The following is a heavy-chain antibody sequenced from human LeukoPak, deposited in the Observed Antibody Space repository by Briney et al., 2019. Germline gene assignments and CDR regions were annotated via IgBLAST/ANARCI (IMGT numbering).Heavy chain of an antibody. J-gene: IGHJ4*02. D-gene: IGHD1-26*01. V-gene: IGHV1-2*02. CDR2: INPNSGGT. CDR3: ARDPAATYSGTYYFDY. Sequence: ASVTVSCKASGYTFTGYYMHWVRQAPGQGLEWMGWINPNSGGTNHAQNFQGRVTMTRDTSISTAYMELSSLRSDDTAVYYCARDPAATYSGTYYFDYWGQGTLVIVSA. CDR1: GYTFTGYY.